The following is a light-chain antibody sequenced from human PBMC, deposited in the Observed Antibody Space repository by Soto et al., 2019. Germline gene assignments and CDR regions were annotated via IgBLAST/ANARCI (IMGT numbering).Light chain of an antibody. CDR1: QSISKY. CDR2: GAS. J-gene: IGKJ1*01. V-gene: IGKV1-39*01. CDR3: QHYNSYSEA. Sequence: DIQMTQSPSSLSASVGDRVTITCRASQSISKYLNWYQHKPGKGPKLLIYGASTLQSGVPSRFSGSGSGTDFTLTISSLQPEDVATYYCQHYNSYSEAFGQGTKVDI.